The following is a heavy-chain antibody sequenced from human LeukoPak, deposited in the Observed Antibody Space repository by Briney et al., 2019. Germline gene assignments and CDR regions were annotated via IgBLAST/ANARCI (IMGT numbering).Heavy chain of an antibody. Sequence: SETLSLTCTVSGGSISSSSYYWGWIRQPPGKGLEWIGSIYYSGNTYYNPSLKSRVTISIDTSKNQFSLKVSSVTAADTAVYYCARGWGYFDYWGQGTLVTVSS. J-gene: IGHJ4*02. CDR1: GGSISSSSYY. D-gene: IGHD7-27*01. CDR3: ARGWGYFDY. CDR2: IYYSGNT. V-gene: IGHV4-39*07.